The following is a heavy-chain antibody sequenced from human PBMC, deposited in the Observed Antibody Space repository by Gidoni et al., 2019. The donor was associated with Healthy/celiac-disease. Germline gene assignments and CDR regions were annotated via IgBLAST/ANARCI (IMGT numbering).Heavy chain of an antibody. CDR2: INHSGST. Sequence: QVQLQQWGAGLLKPSETLSLTCAVYGGSFSGYSWSWIRQPPGKGLEWIGEINHSGSTNYHPSLKSRVTISVDTSKNQFSLKLSSVTAADTAVYYCARGPRIMAGPYYYYYYGMDVWGQGTTVTVSS. V-gene: IGHV4-34*01. J-gene: IGHJ6*02. D-gene: IGHD6-19*01. CDR3: ARGPRIMAGPYYYYYYGMDV. CDR1: GGSFSGYS.